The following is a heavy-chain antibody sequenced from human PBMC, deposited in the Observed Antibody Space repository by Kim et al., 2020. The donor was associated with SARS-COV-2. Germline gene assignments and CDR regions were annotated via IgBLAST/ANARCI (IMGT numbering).Heavy chain of an antibody. V-gene: IGHV3-74*01. Sequence: NYADSVKGRFTISRDNAKNTLYLQMNSLRAEDTAVYYCARTLTGTFAFDIWGQGTMVTVS. CDR3: ARTLTGTFAFDI. D-gene: IGHD1-7*01. J-gene: IGHJ3*02.